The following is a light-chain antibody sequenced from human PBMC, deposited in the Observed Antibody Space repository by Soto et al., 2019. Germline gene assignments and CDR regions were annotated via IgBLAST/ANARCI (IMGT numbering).Light chain of an antibody. J-gene: IGKJ3*01. V-gene: IGKV3-11*01. CDR3: QQRSNWP. CDR1: QSVSSY. CDR2: DAS. Sequence: EIVLTHSPATLSLSPGERATLSCRASQSVSSYLAWYQQKPGQAPRLLIYDASNRATGIPARFSGSGSGTDFTLTISSLEPEDFAVYYCQQRSNWPFGPGTKVDIK.